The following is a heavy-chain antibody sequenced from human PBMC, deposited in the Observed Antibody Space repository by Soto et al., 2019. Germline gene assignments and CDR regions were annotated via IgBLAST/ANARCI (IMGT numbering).Heavy chain of an antibody. V-gene: IGHV1-3*01. Sequence: ASVKVSCKASGYTFTSYAMHWVRQAPGQRLEWMGWINAGNGNTKYSQKFQGRVTITRDTSASTAYMELSSLRSEDTAVYYCARAPGYCSSTSCGSYYMDVWGKGTTVTVSS. CDR2: INAGNGNT. D-gene: IGHD2-2*03. CDR1: GYTFTSYA. CDR3: ARAPGYCSSTSCGSYYMDV. J-gene: IGHJ6*03.